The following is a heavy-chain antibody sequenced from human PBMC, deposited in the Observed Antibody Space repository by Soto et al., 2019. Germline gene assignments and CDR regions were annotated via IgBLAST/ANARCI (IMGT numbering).Heavy chain of an antibody. Sequence: SETLSLTCAVYGGSFSGYYWTWIRQPPGTGLEWIGEINHSGSTNYNPSLKSRVTISVDTSKNQFSLKLSSVTAADTAVYYCARAGYSYGNWFDPWGQGTLVTVSS. V-gene: IGHV4-34*01. J-gene: IGHJ5*02. CDR1: GGSFSGYY. CDR3: ARAGYSYGNWFDP. CDR2: INHSGST. D-gene: IGHD5-18*01.